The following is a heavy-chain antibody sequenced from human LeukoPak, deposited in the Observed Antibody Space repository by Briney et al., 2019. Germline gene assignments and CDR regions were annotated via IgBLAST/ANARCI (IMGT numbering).Heavy chain of an antibody. CDR1: GVSISSYY. CDR3: ARLEGYCSGGSCYQYYFDY. J-gene: IGHJ4*02. D-gene: IGHD2-15*01. Sequence: SETLSLTCTVSGVSISSYYWSWIRQPPGKGLEWIGYIYYSGSTNYNPSLKSRVTISVDTSKNQFSLKLSSVTAADTAVYYCARLEGYCSGGSCYQYYFDYWGQGTLVTVSS. V-gene: IGHV4-59*08. CDR2: IYYSGST.